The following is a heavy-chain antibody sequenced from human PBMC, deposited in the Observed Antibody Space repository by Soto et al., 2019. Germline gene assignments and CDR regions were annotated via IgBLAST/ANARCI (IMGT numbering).Heavy chain of an antibody. Sequence: SVKVSCKASGGTFSSYAISWVRQAPGQGLEWMGGIIPIFGTANYAQKFQGRVTITADKSTSTAYMELSSLRSEDTAVYYCARRVRYCSSTSCQNYGMDVWGQGTTVTVSS. D-gene: IGHD2-2*01. V-gene: IGHV1-69*06. J-gene: IGHJ6*02. CDR3: ARRVRYCSSTSCQNYGMDV. CDR1: GGTFSSYA. CDR2: IIPIFGTA.